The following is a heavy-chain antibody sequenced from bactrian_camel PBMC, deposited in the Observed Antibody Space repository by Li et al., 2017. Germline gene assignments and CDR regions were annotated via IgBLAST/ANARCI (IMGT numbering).Heavy chain of an antibody. CDR1: GFTFSSSY. CDR2: IYANDRNT. V-gene: IGHV3-2*01. J-gene: IGHJ4*01. Sequence: VKPGGSLRLSCAASGFTFSSSYMSWVRQAPGKGLEWVSTIYANDRNTFYHHPVNGRFTISRDNTKNMVYLQINSLKSEDTALYYCATDRMEISFKYEYSYWGQGTQVTVS. CDR3: ATDRMEISFKYEYSY. D-gene: IGHD1*01.